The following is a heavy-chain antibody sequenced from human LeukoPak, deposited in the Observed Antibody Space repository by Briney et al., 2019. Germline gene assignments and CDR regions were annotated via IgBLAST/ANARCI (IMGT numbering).Heavy chain of an antibody. CDR1: GGTFSGYA. J-gene: IGHJ4*02. D-gene: IGHD3-10*01. V-gene: IGHV1-8*02. CDR2: MNPNSGNT. CDR3: ALGDGSGSYYNVMGY. Sequence: ASVKVSCKASGGTFSGYAISWVRQAPGQGLEWMGWMNPNSGNTGYAQKFQGRVTMTRNTSISTAYMELSSLRSEDTAVYYCALGDGSGSYYNVMGYWGQGTLVTVSS.